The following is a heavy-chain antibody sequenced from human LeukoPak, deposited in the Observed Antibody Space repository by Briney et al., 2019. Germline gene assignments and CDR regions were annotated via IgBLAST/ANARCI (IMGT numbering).Heavy chain of an antibody. D-gene: IGHD2/OR15-2a*01. Sequence: PGGSLRLSCAASGFTFSSYAMSWVRQAPGKGLEWVSAISGSGGSTYYADSVKGRVTISRDNSKNTLYLQMNSLRAEDTAVYYCAAPRSGYCHTPFWFRYWGQGTLVPVLS. CDR2: ISGSGGST. CDR1: GFTFSSYA. J-gene: IGHJ4*02. CDR3: AAPRSGYCHTPFWFRY. V-gene: IGHV3-23*01.